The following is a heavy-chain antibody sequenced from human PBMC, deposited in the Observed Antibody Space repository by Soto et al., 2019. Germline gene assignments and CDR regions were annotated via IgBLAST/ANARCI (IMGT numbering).Heavy chain of an antibody. Sequence: SETLALTCTVSGGSVSSATYYWYWIPKPPGRGLEWIGYISNSGSTNYSPSLKSRVTISLDTSKNHFSLMLTSVNAADTDVYYCAKFRGSGFHYYYYGMDVWGQGTTVTVSS. D-gene: IGHD3-10*01. CDR3: AKFRGSGFHYYYYGMDV. CDR1: GGSVSSATYY. J-gene: IGHJ6*02. CDR2: ISNSGST. V-gene: IGHV4-61*03.